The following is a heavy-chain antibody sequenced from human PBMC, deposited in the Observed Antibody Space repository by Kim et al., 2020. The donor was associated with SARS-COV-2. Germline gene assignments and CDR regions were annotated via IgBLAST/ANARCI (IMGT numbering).Heavy chain of an antibody. V-gene: IGHV1-69*13. Sequence: SVKVSCKASGGTFSSYAISWVRQAPGQGLEWMGGIIPIFGTANYAQKFQGRVTITADESTSTAYMELSSLRSEDTAVYYCASPDYYDSSGYYYFDYWGQGTLVTVSS. CDR2: IIPIFGTA. J-gene: IGHJ4*02. CDR3: ASPDYYDSSGYYYFDY. CDR1: GGTFSSYA. D-gene: IGHD3-22*01.